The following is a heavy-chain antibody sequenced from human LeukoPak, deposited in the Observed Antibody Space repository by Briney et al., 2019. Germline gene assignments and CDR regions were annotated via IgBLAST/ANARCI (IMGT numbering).Heavy chain of an antibody. CDR2: IYAGDSDT. Sequence: GESLKFSCKASGYSFTSYLIGWVRQLPGKGLEWMGIIYAGDSDTSYSPSFQGLVTSSADKSISTASLQWSSLKASDTAMYYCAGRYYADDAFDIWGEGEMVTVSS. CDR3: AGRYYADDAFDI. J-gene: IGHJ3*02. D-gene: IGHD3-3*01. CDR1: GYSFTSYL. V-gene: IGHV5-51*01.